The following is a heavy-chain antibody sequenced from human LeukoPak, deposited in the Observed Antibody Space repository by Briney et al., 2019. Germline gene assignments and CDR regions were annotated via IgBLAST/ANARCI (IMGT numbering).Heavy chain of an antibody. CDR2: VKQDGSEK. CDR1: GFTFTTYW. J-gene: IGHJ4*02. D-gene: IGHD5-24*01. Sequence: GGSLRLSCTASGFTFTTYWMTWVRQAPGKGLEWVAKVKQDGSEKYYVDSVKGRFTISRDNAKNSLSLQMNSLRVEDTAVYFCARGDGYHRLWGQGTLVTVSS. V-gene: IGHV3-7*01. CDR3: ARGDGYHRL.